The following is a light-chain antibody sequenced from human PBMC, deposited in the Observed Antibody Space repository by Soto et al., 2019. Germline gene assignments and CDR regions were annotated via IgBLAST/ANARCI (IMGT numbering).Light chain of an antibody. J-gene: IGKJ1*01. CDR3: QQYKNWWT. Sequence: EIVLTQSPATLSVSPGETATLSCRASQSVINNLAWYQKQPGQAPRLLIYGASTRATGIPARFSGSGSGTEFTLTISSLQSEDVAFYYCQQYKNWWTFGQGTRVDIK. CDR1: QSVINN. V-gene: IGKV3-15*01. CDR2: GAS.